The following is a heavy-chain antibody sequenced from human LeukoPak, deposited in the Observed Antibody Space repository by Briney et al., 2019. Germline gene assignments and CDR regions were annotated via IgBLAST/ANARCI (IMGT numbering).Heavy chain of an antibody. CDR2: INSDGSST. J-gene: IGHJ4*02. D-gene: IGHD6-13*01. Sequence: GGSLRLSCAASGFTFSSYWMHWVRQAPGKGLVWVSRINSDGSSTSYADSVKGRFTISRDNAKNTLDLQMNSLRAEDTAVYYCARGGSSWLGDYWGQGTLVTVSS. V-gene: IGHV3-74*01. CDR3: ARGGSSWLGDY. CDR1: GFTFSSYW.